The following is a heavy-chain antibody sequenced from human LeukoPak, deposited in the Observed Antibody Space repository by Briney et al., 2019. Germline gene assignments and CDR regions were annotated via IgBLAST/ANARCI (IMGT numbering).Heavy chain of an antibody. CDR3: ARDYENVDQREVEGHY. Sequence: GRSRRLSCAASGFTFSSYCMQWVRQAPGKGLEWVAVICYDGSNKYYADSVKGPFTSPQDNSNNLLYLQKNSLRAEDPVVYYCARDYENVDQREVEGHYWGQGTLLRVS. V-gene: IGHV3-33*01. CDR1: GFTFSSYC. J-gene: IGHJ4*02. D-gene: IGHD5-12*01. CDR2: ICYDGSNK.